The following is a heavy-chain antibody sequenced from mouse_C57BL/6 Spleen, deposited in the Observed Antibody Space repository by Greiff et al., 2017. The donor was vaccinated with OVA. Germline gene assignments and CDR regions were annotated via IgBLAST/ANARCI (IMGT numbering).Heavy chain of an antibody. Sequence: VQLQQSGAELVKPGASVKISCKASGYAFSSYWMNWVKQRPGKGLEWIGQIYPGDGDTNYNGKFKGKATLTADKSSSTAYMQLSSLTSEDSAVYFCAREVDYGRFDYWGQGTTLTVSS. CDR1: GYAFSSYW. CDR3: AREVDYGRFDY. CDR2: IYPGDGDT. D-gene: IGHD1-1*01. V-gene: IGHV1-80*01. J-gene: IGHJ2*01.